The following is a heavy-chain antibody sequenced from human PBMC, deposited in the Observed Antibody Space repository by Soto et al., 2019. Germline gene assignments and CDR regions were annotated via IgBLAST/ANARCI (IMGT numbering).Heavy chain of an antibody. D-gene: IGHD6-13*01. J-gene: IGHJ4*02. V-gene: IGHV3-30-3*01. Sequence: VGSLRLSCAASGFTFSSYAMHWVRQAPGKGLEWVAVISYDGSNKYYADSVKGRFTISRDNSKNTLYLQMNSLRAEDTAVYYCARDLWKIAAAGLDYWGQGTLVTVSS. CDR2: ISYDGSNK. CDR1: GFTFSSYA. CDR3: ARDLWKIAAAGLDY.